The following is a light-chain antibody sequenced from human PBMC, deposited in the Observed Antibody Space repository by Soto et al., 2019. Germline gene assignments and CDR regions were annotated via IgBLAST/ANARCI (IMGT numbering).Light chain of an antibody. CDR1: LDIRNE. CDR3: LQHKSYPWT. J-gene: IGKJ1*01. CDR2: DAS. V-gene: IGKV1-17*01. Sequence: IQVTQSPSSLSASVGYRVTITCRASLDIRNELDWYQQKPGKAPKRPIYDASTLQDWVPSRFSGDGSGTEFTLTISSLQSEDFAPYFCLQHKSYPWTFGQGTKVDIK.